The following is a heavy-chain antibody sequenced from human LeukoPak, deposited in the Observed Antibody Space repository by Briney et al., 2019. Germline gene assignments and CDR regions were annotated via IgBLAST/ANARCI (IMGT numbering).Heavy chain of an antibody. CDR3: ARDQRYCSGGSCPNWFDP. D-gene: IGHD2-15*01. CDR2: ISAYNGNT. J-gene: IGHJ5*02. Sequence: ASVKVSCKASGYTFTSYGISWVRQAPGQGLEWMGWISAYNGNTNYAQKLQGRVTMTTDTSTSTAYMELRSLRSDDTAVYYCARDQRYCSGGSCPNWFDPWGQGTLVTVSS. CDR1: GYTFTSYG. V-gene: IGHV1-18*01.